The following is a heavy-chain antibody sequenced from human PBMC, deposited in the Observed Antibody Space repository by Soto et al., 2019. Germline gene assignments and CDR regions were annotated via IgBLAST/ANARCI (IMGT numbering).Heavy chain of an antibody. CDR1: GGTLSDYF. CDR2: INHLGSI. V-gene: IGHV4-34*01. Sequence: SETLSLTCVVSGGTLSDYFWSWIRQPPGMALEWIGEINHLGSINYNPSLKSRVTMSVDTSKNQFSLTLNSVTAADTATYYCARGGISHWAYFYYMDVWDRGTTVTVS. D-gene: IGHD2-21*01. J-gene: IGHJ6*03. CDR3: ARGGISHWAYFYYMDV.